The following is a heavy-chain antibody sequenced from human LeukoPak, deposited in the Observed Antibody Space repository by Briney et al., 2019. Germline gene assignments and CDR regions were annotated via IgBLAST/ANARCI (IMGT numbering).Heavy chain of an antibody. Sequence: ASVKVSCKASGYTFTTHYMHWVRQAPGQGLEWMGAIDPSGGSTSYAQKFQGRLTVTRDTSTSTVYMELSSLRSEDTAMYYCARGGSTGIFHXXXQGTLVPVSS. D-gene: IGHD1-1*01. V-gene: IGHV1-46*01. CDR3: ARGGSTGIFHX. CDR1: GYTFTTHY. CDR2: IDPSGGST. J-gene: IGHJ4*02.